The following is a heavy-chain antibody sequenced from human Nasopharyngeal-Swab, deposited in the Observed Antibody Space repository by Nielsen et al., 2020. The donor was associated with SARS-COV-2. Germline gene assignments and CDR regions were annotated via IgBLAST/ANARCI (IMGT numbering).Heavy chain of an antibody. CDR1: RFIFSDYY. CDR3: ARTARVVDF. Sequence: GESLKISCAASRFIFSDYYMTWIRQAPGKGLEWLSYIGRTGTDISYADSVKGRFTISRDNAKNTLFLQMHSLTVDDTAVYYCARTARVVDFRGQGTLVTVSS. V-gene: IGHV3-11*04. J-gene: IGHJ4*02. CDR2: IGRTGTDI.